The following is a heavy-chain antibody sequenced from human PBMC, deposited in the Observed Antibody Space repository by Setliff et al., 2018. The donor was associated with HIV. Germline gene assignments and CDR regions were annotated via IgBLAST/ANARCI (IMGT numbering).Heavy chain of an antibody. J-gene: IGHJ4*02. D-gene: IGHD3-22*01. Sequence: PGGSLRLSCAASGFTFSSYSMNWVRQAPGKGLEWVSSISSSSSYIYYADSVKGRFTISRDNAKNSLYLQMNSLRAEDTAVYYCARGGVGSGYALDYWGQGTLVTVSS. V-gene: IGHV3-21*01. CDR2: ISSSSSYI. CDR1: GFTFSSYS. CDR3: ARGGVGSGYALDY.